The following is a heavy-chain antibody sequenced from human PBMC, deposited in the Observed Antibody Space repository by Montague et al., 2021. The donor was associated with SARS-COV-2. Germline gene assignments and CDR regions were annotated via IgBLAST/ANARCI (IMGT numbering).Heavy chain of an antibody. CDR3: ARLGRQQLVRLSGMDV. V-gene: IGHV4-39*07. CDR2: IYYSGST. CDR1: GASISSRSYL. Sequence: SETLSLTCSVSGASISSRSYLWGWVRQPPGKGLEWIGSIYYSGSTYYNPSLESRVTISVDTSKNQFSLKLSSVAAADTAVYYCARLGRQQLVRLSGMDVWGQGTTVTVSS. J-gene: IGHJ6*02. D-gene: IGHD6-13*01.